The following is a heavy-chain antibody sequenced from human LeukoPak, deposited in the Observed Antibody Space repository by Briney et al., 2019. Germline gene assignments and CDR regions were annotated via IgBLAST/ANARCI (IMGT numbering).Heavy chain of an antibody. D-gene: IGHD1-26*01. V-gene: IGHV1-69*05. Sequence: ASVKVSCKASGGTFSSYAISWVRQAPGQGLEWMGRIIPIFGTANYAQKLQGRVTITTDESTSTAYMELSSLRSEDTAVYYCAFRTLGRIVGALDYFDYWGQGTLVTVSS. CDR3: AFRTLGRIVGALDYFDY. J-gene: IGHJ4*01. CDR2: IIPIFGTA. CDR1: GGTFSSYA.